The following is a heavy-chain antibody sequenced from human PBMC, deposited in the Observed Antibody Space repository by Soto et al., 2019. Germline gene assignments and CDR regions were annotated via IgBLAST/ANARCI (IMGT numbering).Heavy chain of an antibody. J-gene: IGHJ6*02. Sequence: QVQLQESGPGLVKPSQTLSLTCTVSGGSISSGDSYWSWIRQPPGKGLEWIGYIYYSGSTYYKLSLKSRLTISLDTSNNQFSLKLTSVTAADTAVYYCARGGGTSNTYGMDVWGQGTTVTVSS. D-gene: IGHD2-15*01. CDR2: IYYSGST. CDR1: GGSISSGDSY. V-gene: IGHV4-30-4*01. CDR3: ARGGGTSNTYGMDV.